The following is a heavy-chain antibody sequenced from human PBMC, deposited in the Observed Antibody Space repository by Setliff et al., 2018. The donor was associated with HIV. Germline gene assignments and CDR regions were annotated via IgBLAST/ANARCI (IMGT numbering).Heavy chain of an antibody. CDR2: IYNPGST. D-gene: IGHD3-16*01. CDR1: GGSITNFY. V-gene: IGHV4-4*09. J-gene: IGHJ4*02. CDR3: ARLRLAVMMSLDYFDL. Sequence: SETLSLTCNVSGGSITNFYWSWIRQPPGKGLEWIGYIYNPGSTNFNPSLQSRDSMSVDVSTNQFSLRLTSVTAADTAVYYCARLRLAVMMSLDYFDLWGQGTRVTVPQ.